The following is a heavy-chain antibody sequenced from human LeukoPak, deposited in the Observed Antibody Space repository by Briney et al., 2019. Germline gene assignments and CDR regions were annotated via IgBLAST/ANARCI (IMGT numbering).Heavy chain of an antibody. J-gene: IGHJ4*02. CDR1: GYTFTSYG. Sequence: ASVKVSCKASGYTFTSYGISWVRQAPGQGLEWTGWISAYNGNTNYAQKLQGRVTMTTDTSTSTAYVELRSLRSDDTAVYYCARAPVDLDIVVVVAATPPHDYWGQGTLVTVSS. V-gene: IGHV1-18*01. D-gene: IGHD2-15*01. CDR3: ARAPVDLDIVVVVAATPPHDY. CDR2: ISAYNGNT.